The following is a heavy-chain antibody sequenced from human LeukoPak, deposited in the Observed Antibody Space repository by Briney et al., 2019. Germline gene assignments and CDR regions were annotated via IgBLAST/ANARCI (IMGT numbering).Heavy chain of an antibody. CDR2: ISGSGGST. CDR3: AKVRYDSSMERT. J-gene: IGHJ4*02. Sequence: PGGSLRLSCAASGFTFSSYAMSWVRQAPGKGLEWVSAISGSGGSTYYADSVKGRFTISRDNSKNTLYLQVNSLRAEDTAVYYCAKVRYDSSMERTWGQGTLVTVSS. CDR1: GFTFSSYA. D-gene: IGHD3-22*01. V-gene: IGHV3-23*01.